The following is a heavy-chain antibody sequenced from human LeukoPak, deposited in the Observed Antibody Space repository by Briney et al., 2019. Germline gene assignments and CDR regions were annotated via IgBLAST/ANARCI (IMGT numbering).Heavy chain of an antibody. D-gene: IGHD4-11*01. V-gene: IGHV3-21*01. CDR3: ARDPYSGLFDY. J-gene: IGHJ4*02. Sequence: GGSLRLSCAASGFTLSSYSMNWVRQAPGKGLEWVSSISSSTSHIHYADSVKGRFTISRDNAKNSLYLQMNSLRAEDTAVYYCARDPYSGLFDYWGQGILVTVSP. CDR2: ISSSTSHI. CDR1: GFTLSSYS.